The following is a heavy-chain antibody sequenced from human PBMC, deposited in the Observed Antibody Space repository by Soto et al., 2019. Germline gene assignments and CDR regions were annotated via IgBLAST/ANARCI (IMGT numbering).Heavy chain of an antibody. CDR3: ARDKGIAAANDAFDI. V-gene: IGHV1-24*01. Sequence: ASVKVSCKVSGYTLTELSMHWVRQAPGKGLEWMGGFNPEDGETIYAQKFQGRVTMTGDTSTSTAYMELSRLRSDDTAVYYCARDKGIAAANDAFDIWGQGTMVTVSS. CDR2: FNPEDGET. CDR1: GYTLTELS. J-gene: IGHJ3*02. D-gene: IGHD6-13*01.